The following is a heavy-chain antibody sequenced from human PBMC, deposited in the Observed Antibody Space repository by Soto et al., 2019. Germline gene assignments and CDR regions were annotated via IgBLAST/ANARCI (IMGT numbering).Heavy chain of an antibody. CDR3: AREDIVVVVAATTNYGMDV. CDR1: GYTFTSYG. CDR2: ISAYNGNT. J-gene: IGHJ6*02. V-gene: IGHV1-18*01. Sequence: ASVKVSCKASGYTFTSYGISWVRQAPGQGLEWMGWISAYNGNTNYAQKLQGRVTMTTDTSTSTAYMELRSLRSDDTAVYYCAREDIVVVVAATTNYGMDVWGQGTTVTVSS. D-gene: IGHD2-15*01.